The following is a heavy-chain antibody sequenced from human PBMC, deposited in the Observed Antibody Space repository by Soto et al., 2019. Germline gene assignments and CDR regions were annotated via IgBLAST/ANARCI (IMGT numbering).Heavy chain of an antibody. V-gene: IGHV3-15*01. D-gene: IGHD4-4*01. CDR3: TTGASSSNYVVFHYYYYMDV. J-gene: IGHJ6*03. CDR1: GFTFSNAW. Sequence: GGSLRLSCAASGFTFSNAWMSWVRQAPGKGLEWVGRIKSKTDGGTTDYAAPVKGRFTISRDDSKNTLYLQMNSLKTEDTAVYYCTTGASSSNYVVFHYYYYMDVWGKGTTVTVSS. CDR2: IKSKTDGGTT.